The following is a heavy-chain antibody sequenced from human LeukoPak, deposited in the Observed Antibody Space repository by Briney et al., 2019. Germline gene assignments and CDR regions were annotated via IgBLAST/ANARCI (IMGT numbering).Heavy chain of an antibody. CDR1: GFALSGFA. D-gene: IGHD6-19*01. V-gene: IGHV3-23*01. CDR3: AKVHSSGWYFDY. J-gene: IGHJ4*02. Sequence: PGGSLRLSCAASGFALSGFAMSWVRQAPGKGLEWVSAFSAGGGRTYYADSVKGRFTISRDNSKNTLYLQMNSLRAEDTAVYYCAKVHSSGWYFDYWGQGTLVTVSS. CDR2: FSAGGGRT.